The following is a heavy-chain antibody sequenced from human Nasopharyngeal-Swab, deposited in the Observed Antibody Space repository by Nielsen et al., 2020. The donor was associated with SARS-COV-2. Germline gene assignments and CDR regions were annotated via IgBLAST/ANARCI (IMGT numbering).Heavy chain of an antibody. J-gene: IGHJ4*02. CDR3: AGGNSADH. Sequence: GESLKISCAASGFTFSSYWMSWVRQAPGKGREWVANIKEDGSEKYYVDSVKGRFTISRDNAKNSLYLQMNSLRAEDTAVYYCAGGNSADHWGQGTLVTVSS. V-gene: IGHV3-7*03. CDR1: GFTFSSYW. CDR2: IKEDGSEK. D-gene: IGHD4-23*01.